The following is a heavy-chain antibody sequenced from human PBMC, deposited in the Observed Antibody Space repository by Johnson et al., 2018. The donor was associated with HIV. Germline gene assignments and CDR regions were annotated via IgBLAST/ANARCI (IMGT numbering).Heavy chain of an antibody. Sequence: VQLVESGGRLVQPGGSLRLSCAASGFSFSSYGMNWVRQAPGKGLAWISGISGSGGSTYYADSVKGRFTISRDNSKNTLYLQMNSLRAEDTAVYYCARDTTSGLDGSSWDGAFDIWGQGTMVTVSS. CDR2: ISGSGGST. D-gene: IGHD6-13*01. CDR1: GFSFSSYG. CDR3: ARDTTSGLDGSSWDGAFDI. V-gene: IGHV3-23*04. J-gene: IGHJ3*02.